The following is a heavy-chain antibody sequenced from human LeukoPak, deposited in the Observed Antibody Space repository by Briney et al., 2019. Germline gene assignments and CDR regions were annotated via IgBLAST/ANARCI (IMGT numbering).Heavy chain of an antibody. Sequence: SQTLSLTCSVSGGSINSGNYYWTWIRQPAGKGLEWIGRIYTSGSTDYNPSLKSRVTISLDTSKNQVSLEVISVAAADTAMYYCARDVGFWSGYYLDYWGQGTLVTVSS. CDR3: ARDVGFWSGYYLDY. V-gene: IGHV4-61*02. J-gene: IGHJ4*02. CDR2: IYTSGST. D-gene: IGHD3-3*01. CDR1: GGSINSGNYY.